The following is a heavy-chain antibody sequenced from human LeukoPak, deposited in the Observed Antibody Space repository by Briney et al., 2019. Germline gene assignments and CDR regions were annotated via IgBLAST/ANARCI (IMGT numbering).Heavy chain of an antibody. J-gene: IGHJ4*02. V-gene: IGHV4-4*07. Sequence: SETLSLTCTVSGGSISRYWCGWIRQPAGKGLEWIGHIYSSGFTNYNPSLKSRVTMSVDTSKNQFSLNLSSVTAADTAVYYCARSGSSGRTGDDWGPGTLVTVTS. CDR2: IYSSGFT. D-gene: IGHD1-1*01. CDR3: ARSGSSGRTGDD. CDR1: GGSISRYW.